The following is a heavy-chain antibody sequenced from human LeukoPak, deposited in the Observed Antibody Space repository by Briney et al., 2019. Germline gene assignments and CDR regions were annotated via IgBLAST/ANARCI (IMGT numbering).Heavy chain of an antibody. CDR2: INPNTGAT. V-gene: IGHV1-2*02. Sequence: ASVTVSCKPSGYTFTGYYLHWLRQAPGQGREGMGWINPNTGATISAQKFQGRVTMTRDTSIHTAYMELTRLTSDDTAVYYCARDRVGSGWPRPYYFENWGQGTLVTVSS. CDR3: ARDRVGSGWPRPYYFEN. D-gene: IGHD6-19*01. J-gene: IGHJ4*02. CDR1: GYTFTGYY.